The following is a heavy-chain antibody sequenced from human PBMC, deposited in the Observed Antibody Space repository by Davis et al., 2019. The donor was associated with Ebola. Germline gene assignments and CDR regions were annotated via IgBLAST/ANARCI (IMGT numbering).Heavy chain of an antibody. CDR3: VGEAVTISDAFDI. D-gene: IGHD3-10*01. Sequence: GESLKISCAASGFTLSDSTMNWVRQAPGKGLEWVSSIRTTSDMYYADSVKGRFTISRDTAKNSLYLQMNVMRAEDTAIYYCVGEAVTISDAFDIWGQGTMVTVSS. CDR2: IRTTSDM. V-gene: IGHV3-69-1*02. CDR1: GFTLSDST. J-gene: IGHJ3*02.